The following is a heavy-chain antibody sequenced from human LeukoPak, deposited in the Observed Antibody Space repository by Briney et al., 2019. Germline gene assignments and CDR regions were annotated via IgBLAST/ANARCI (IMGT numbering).Heavy chain of an antibody. CDR3: VTSMGGGNIEY. V-gene: IGHV3-23*01. J-gene: IGHJ4*02. D-gene: IGHD2/OR15-2a*01. CDR1: GLTFGSYT. CDR2: ITATGSRT. Sequence: GGSLRLSCAASGLTFGSYTMSWVRQAPGKGLEWVSGITATGSRTYYADSVKGRFSISRDSSKNTLYLQLNSLRADDTALYYCVTSMGGGNIEYWGQGTLVTVSS.